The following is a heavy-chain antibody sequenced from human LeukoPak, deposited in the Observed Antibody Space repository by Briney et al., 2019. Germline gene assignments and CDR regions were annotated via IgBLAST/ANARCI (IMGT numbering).Heavy chain of an antibody. CDR1: GYSISSGYY. Sequence: SXTLSLTCTVSGYSISSGYYWGWIRQPPGKGLEWIGSIYHSGSTYYNPSLKGRVTISVDTCKNQLYLKMSSVTAADTAVYYCARHWGDTNWFDPWGQGTLVTVSS. CDR3: ARHWGDTNWFDP. D-gene: IGHD1-26*01. V-gene: IGHV4-38-2*02. CDR2: IYHSGST. J-gene: IGHJ5*02.